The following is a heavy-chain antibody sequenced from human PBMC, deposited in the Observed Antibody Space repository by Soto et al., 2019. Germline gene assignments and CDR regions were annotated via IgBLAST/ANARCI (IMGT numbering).Heavy chain of an antibody. V-gene: IGHV1-69*12. D-gene: IGHD5-18*01. CDR2: IIPIFGTA. CDR1: GGTFSSYA. Sequence: QVQLVQSGAEVKKPGSSVKVSCKASGGTFSSYAISWVRQAPGQGLEWMGGIIPIFGTANYAQKFQGRVTITADESTSTAYMELSSLRSEDTAVYYCARAPKRGDSYGIYYYYYGMDVWGQGTTVTVSS. CDR3: ARAPKRGDSYGIYYYYYGMDV. J-gene: IGHJ6*02.